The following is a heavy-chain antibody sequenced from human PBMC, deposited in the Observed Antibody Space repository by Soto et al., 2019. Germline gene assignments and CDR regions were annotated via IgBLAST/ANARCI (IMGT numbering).Heavy chain of an antibody. D-gene: IGHD3-10*01. J-gene: IGHJ4*02. Sequence: EVQLLESGGGLVQPGGSLRLSCAASGFTFNNYAMTWVRQAPGKGLEWVSAISGGGDTTSYADAVKGRFTVSRAGSESTMALQMSSLRTQDTDIYYRAKERSGSGSLTPRVDFWGQGTLVTVSS. CDR3: AKERSGSGSLTPRVDF. V-gene: IGHV3-23*01. CDR2: ISGGGDTT. CDR1: GFTFNNYA.